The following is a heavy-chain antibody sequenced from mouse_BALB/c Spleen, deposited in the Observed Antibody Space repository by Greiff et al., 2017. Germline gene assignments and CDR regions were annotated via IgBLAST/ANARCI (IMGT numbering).Heavy chain of an antibody. CDR2: IYPYNGGT. V-gene: IGHV1S29*02. Sequence: EVQLKQSGPELVKPGASVKISCKASGYTFTDYNMHWVKQSHGKSLEWIGYIYPYNGGTGYNQKFKSKATLTVDNSSSTAYMELRSLTSEDSAVYYCAKEDGQYYFDYWGQGTTLTVSS. CDR3: AKEDGQYYFDY. D-gene: IGHD1-2*01. CDR1: GYTFTDYN. J-gene: IGHJ2*01.